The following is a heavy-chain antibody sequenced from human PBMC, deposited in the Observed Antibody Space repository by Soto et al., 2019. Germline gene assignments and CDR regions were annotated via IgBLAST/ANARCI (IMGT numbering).Heavy chain of an antibody. J-gene: IGHJ6*03. Sequence: QVQLVESGGGVVQPGRSLRLYCAASGFTFSSYGMHWVRQAPGKGLEWVAVISYDGSNKYYADSVKGRFTISRDNSKNTLYLQMNRLRAEDTAVYYCAKETYYYGSAFPYYYMDVWGKGTTVTVSS. D-gene: IGHD3-10*01. V-gene: IGHV3-30*18. CDR3: AKETYYYGSAFPYYYMDV. CDR2: ISYDGSNK. CDR1: GFTFSSYG.